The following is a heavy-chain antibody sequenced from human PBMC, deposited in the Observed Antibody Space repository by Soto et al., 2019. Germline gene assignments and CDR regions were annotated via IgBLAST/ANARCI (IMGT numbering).Heavy chain of an antibody. CDR2: IKQDGSEK. CDR3: AREGLELIGGEGMGDY. V-gene: IGHV3-7*03. CDR1: GFTFSSYW. D-gene: IGHD1-7*01. Sequence: GGSLTLSCAASGFTFSSYWMSWVRQAPGKGLEWVANIKQDGSEKYYVDSVKGRFTISRDNAKNSLYLQMTSLRAEDTAVYYCAREGLELIGGEGMGDYWGQGTLVTVSS. J-gene: IGHJ4*02.